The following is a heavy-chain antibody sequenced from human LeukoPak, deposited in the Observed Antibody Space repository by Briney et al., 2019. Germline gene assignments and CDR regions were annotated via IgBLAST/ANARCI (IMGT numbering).Heavy chain of an antibody. CDR3: AKVASVATLHYYYYMDV. V-gene: IGHV3-30*02. CDR1: GFTFSSYG. Sequence: GGSLRLSCAASGFTFSSYGMHWVRQAPGKGLEWVAFIRYDGSNKYYADSVKGRFTISRDNSKNTLYLQMNGLRAEDTAVYYCAKVASVATLHYYYYMDVWGKGTTVTVSS. D-gene: IGHD5-12*01. CDR2: IRYDGSNK. J-gene: IGHJ6*03.